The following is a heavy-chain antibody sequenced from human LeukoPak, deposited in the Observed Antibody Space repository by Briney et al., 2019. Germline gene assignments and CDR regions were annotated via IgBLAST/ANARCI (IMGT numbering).Heavy chain of an antibody. Sequence: GGSLRLSCAASGFTFSSYGMHLVRQAPGKGLEWVAFIRYDGSNKYYADSVKGRFTISRDNSKNTLYLQMNSLRAEDTAVYYCARAGGLRGAFDIWGQGTMVTVSS. CDR1: GFTFSSYG. CDR2: IRYDGSNK. J-gene: IGHJ3*02. V-gene: IGHV3-30*02. D-gene: IGHD4-17*01. CDR3: ARAGGLRGAFDI.